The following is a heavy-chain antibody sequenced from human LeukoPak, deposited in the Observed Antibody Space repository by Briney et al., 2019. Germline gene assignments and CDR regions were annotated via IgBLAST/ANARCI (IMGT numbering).Heavy chain of an antibody. CDR2: ISGSGGST. CDR1: GFTLSSYA. CDR3: ANAYCTNGVCPNDY. Sequence: PGGSLRLSCAASGFTLSSYAMSWVRQAPGKGLEWVSAISGSGGSTYYADSVKGRFTISRDNSKNTLYLQMNSLRAEDTAVYYCANAYCTNGVCPNDYWGQGTLVTVSS. J-gene: IGHJ4*02. D-gene: IGHD2-8*01. V-gene: IGHV3-23*01.